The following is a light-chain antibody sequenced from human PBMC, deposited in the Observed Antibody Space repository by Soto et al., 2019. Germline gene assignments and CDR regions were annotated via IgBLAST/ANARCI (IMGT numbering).Light chain of an antibody. CDR3: QQDNTWPQT. CDR1: QSVSSN. J-gene: IGKJ1*01. Sequence: EIVMTQSPATLSVSPGERATLSCRARQSVSSNLAWYQQKPGQAPSLLIYGASTRATGIPARFSGSGSGTEFTLTISSLQSEDFAVYYCQQDNTWPQTFGQGTKVEIK. V-gene: IGKV3-15*01. CDR2: GAS.